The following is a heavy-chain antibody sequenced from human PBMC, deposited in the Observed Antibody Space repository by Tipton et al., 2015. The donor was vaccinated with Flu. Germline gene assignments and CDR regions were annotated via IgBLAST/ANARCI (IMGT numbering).Heavy chain of an antibody. CDR3: ARGGWELHGGWFDP. V-gene: IGHV4-59*01. CDR2: VYYSGTT. CDR1: GDSLNSYY. Sequence: TLSLTCSVSGDSLNSYYWSWIRQSPGKGLEWIGQVYYSGTTNYNPSLKSRVTISLDKSKNQFSLTLKSMTTADTAVFYCARGGWELHGGWFDPWGRGTLVTVSS. J-gene: IGHJ5*02. D-gene: IGHD1-26*01.